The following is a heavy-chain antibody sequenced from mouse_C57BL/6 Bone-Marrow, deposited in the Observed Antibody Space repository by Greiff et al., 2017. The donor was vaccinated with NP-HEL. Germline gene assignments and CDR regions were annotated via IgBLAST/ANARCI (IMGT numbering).Heavy chain of an antibody. CDR2: ISYDGSN. D-gene: IGHD1-1*01. J-gene: IGHJ2*01. V-gene: IGHV3-6*01. Sequence: EVQLVESGPGLVKPSQSLSLTCSVTGYSITSGYYWNWIRQFPGNKLEWMGYISYDGSNNYNPSLKNRISITRDTSKNQFFLKLNSVTTEDTATYYCARGPGDYYGSSYGDYWGQGTTLTVSS. CDR1: GYSITSGYY. CDR3: ARGPGDYYGSSYGDY.